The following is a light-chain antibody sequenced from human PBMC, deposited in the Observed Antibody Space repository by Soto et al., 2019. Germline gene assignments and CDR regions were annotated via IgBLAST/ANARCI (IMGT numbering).Light chain of an antibody. V-gene: IGKV1-6*01. CDR2: AAS. CDR3: LQDYNYPWT. J-gene: IGKJ1*01. CDR1: QDIRND. Sequence: AVQMTQSPSSLSASIGDRVTITCRASQDIRNDLGWYQQKPGKAPKLLIYAASSLQSGVPSRFSGSGSGTEFTLTINSLQPEDFATYYCLQDYNYPWTFGQGTKVEIK.